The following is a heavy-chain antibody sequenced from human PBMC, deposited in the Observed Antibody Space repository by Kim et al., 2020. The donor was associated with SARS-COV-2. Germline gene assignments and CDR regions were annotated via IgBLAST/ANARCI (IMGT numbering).Heavy chain of an antibody. CDR3: ARGGIYGMDV. CDR1: GGSFSGYY. Sequence: SETLSLTCAVYGGSFSGYYWSWIRQPPGKGLEWIGEINHSGSTNYNPSLKSRVTISVDTSKNQFSLKLSPVTAADTAVYYCARGGIYGMDVWGQGTTVTVSS. CDR2: INHSGST. D-gene: IGHD1-20*01. J-gene: IGHJ6*02. V-gene: IGHV4-34*01.